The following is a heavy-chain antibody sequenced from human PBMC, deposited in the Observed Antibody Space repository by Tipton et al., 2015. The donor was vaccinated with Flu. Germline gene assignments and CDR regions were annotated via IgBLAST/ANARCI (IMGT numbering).Heavy chain of an antibody. CDR1: GDSISTSYNH. CDR2: VYYNGRT. V-gene: IGHV4-39*01. D-gene: IGHD3-10*02. Sequence: GLVKPSETLSLTCTVSGDSISTSYNHWGWIRQPPGKGLEWIGSVYYNGRTYYNPSLKSRVTISVDTSKSQFSLMLRSVTAADTAVYYCARLSYYDVDLKNFYFDYWGQGALVTVSS. CDR3: ARLSYYDVDLKNFYFDY. J-gene: IGHJ4*02.